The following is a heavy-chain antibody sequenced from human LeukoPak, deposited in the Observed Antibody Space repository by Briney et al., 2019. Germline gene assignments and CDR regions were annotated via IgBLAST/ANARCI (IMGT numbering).Heavy chain of an antibody. CDR3: SRVAAAGNYYFDY. CDR1: GGSISNKY. CDR2: IYYSGST. Sequence: PSETLSLTCTVSGGSISNKYWSWIRQPPGKGLEWIGYIYYSGSTNYNPSLKSRVTISIDTSKNQFSLKLSSVTAADTAVYFCSRVAAAGNYYFDYWGQGTLVTVSS. D-gene: IGHD6-13*01. J-gene: IGHJ4*02. V-gene: IGHV4-59*12.